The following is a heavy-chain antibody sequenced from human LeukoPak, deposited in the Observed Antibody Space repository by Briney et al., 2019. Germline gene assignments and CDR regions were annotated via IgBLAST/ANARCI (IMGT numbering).Heavy chain of an antibody. J-gene: IGHJ5*02. Sequence: GGSLRLSRAASGFTFSSYGMHWVRQAPGKGLEWVAFIRYDGSNKYYADSVKGRFTISRDNSKNTLYLQMNSLRAEDTAVCYCAKGSPGGYSYGRDWFDPWGQGTLVTVSS. CDR3: AKGSPGGYSYGRDWFDP. CDR1: GFTFSSYG. V-gene: IGHV3-30*02. CDR2: IRYDGSNK. D-gene: IGHD5-18*01.